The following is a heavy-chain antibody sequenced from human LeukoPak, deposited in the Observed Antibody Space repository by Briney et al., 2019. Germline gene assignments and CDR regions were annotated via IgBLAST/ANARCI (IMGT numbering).Heavy chain of an antibody. J-gene: IGHJ3*02. CDR1: GGSTSNYY. CDR3: ARTDSSSWHTGAFDI. V-gene: IGHV4-59*01. Sequence: SETLSLTCTVSGGSTSNYYWSWIRQPPGKGLEGIGYIYYSGSTNYNPSLKSRVTISVDTSKNQFSLKLSSVTAADTAVYYCARTDSSSWHTGAFDIWGQGTMVTVSS. D-gene: IGHD6-13*01. CDR2: IYYSGST.